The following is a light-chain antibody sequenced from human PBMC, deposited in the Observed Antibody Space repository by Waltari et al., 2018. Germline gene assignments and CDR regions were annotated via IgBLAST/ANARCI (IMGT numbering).Light chain of an antibody. Sequence: QTVVTQEPSLSVSPGGTVTLTCALSSGSLSTTSYATWYQQTPGQAPRTLVYKANARSPGVPDRFSGSILGNTAALPITGAQADDESDYYCVLYMGSGIWVFGGGTRLTVL. V-gene: IGLV8-61*01. CDR3: VLYMGSGIWV. J-gene: IGLJ3*02. CDR1: SGSLSTTSY. CDR2: KAN.